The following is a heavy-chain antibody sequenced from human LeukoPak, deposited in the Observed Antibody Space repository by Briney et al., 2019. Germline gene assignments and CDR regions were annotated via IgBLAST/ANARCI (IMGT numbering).Heavy chain of an antibody. CDR1: GVPIINYY. V-gene: IGHV4-59*01. CDR3: ARGGVVGTMLRGINWFDP. Sequence: SETLSLTCTVSGVPIINYYWNCVRQSPGKGLEWIGYIYYSGSTDYNPSLQSRVTISVDMSKNQFSLELSSVTAADTAVYYCARGGVVGTMLRGINWFDPWGQGTLVAVSS. CDR2: IYYSGST. J-gene: IGHJ5*02. D-gene: IGHD3-10*01.